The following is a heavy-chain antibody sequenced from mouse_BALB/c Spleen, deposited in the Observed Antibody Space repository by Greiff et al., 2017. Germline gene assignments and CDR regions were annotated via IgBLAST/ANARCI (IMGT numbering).Heavy chain of an antibody. Sequence: QVQLKESGAELVRPGTSVKISCKASGYTFTNYWLGWVKQRPGHGLEWIGDIYPGGGYTNYNEKFKGKATLTADTSSSTAYMQLSSLTSEDSAVSICVRAYVGRDYSDAWGEGTTLTVSS. CDR3: VRAYVGRDYSDA. CDR1: GYTFTNYW. V-gene: IGHV1-63*02. CDR2: IYPGGGYT. J-gene: IGHJ2*01.